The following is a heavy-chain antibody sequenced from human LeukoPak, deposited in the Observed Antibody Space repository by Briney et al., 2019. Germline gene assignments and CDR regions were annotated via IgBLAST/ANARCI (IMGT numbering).Heavy chain of an antibody. V-gene: IGHV4-39*01. J-gene: IGHJ4*02. Sequence: SETLSLTCSVSGGSISRSDYYWGWIRQPPGKGLEWMGSIYYGGSTYYNTYLKGRVTVSVDTSKNQFSLKLSSVTAADTAVYYCARQEGYRPLNYWGQGTLVTVSS. CDR2: IYYGGST. CDR1: GGSISRSDYY. D-gene: IGHD2-15*01. CDR3: ARQEGYRPLNY.